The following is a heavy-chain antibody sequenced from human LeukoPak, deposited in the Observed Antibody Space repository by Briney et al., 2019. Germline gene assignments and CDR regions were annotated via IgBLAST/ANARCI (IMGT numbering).Heavy chain of an antibody. V-gene: IGHV4-4*07. CDR1: GGSISSYY. D-gene: IGHD3-22*01. Sequence: PSVTLSLTCTVSGGSISSYYWTWIRQPAEKGLEWIGRIYATGSTNYNPSLKSRVTISVDKSKSQFSLNLTSVSAADTAVYYCARGDDYYLAFDIWGQGTMVTVSS. J-gene: IGHJ3*02. CDR3: ARGDDYYLAFDI. CDR2: IYATGST.